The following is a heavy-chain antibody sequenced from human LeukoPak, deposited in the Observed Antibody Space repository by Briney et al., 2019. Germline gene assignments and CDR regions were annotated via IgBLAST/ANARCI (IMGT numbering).Heavy chain of an antibody. D-gene: IGHD2-2*01. CDR2: INHSGST. Sequence: SETLSLTCAVYGGSFSGYYWSWIRQPPGKGLEWIGEINHSGSTNYNPSLKSRVTISVETSKNQFSLKLSSVTAADTAVYYCATRGRCSSTSCFLRHYYYGMDVWGQGTTVTVSS. CDR3: ATRGRCSSTSCFLRHYYYGMDV. CDR1: GGSFSGYY. J-gene: IGHJ6*02. V-gene: IGHV4-34*01.